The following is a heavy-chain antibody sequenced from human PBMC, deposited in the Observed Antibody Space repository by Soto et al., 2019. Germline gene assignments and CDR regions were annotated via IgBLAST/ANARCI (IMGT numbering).Heavy chain of an antibody. D-gene: IGHD3-22*01. V-gene: IGHV4-34*01. J-gene: IGHJ5*02. CDR2: INHSGST. CDR3: ARGRGITMIGVVTKRGVWFDP. Sequence: SETLSLTCAVYGGSFSGYYWSWIRQPPGKGLEWIGEINHSGSTNYNPSLKSRVTISVDTSKNQFSLKLSSVTAADTAVYYCARGRGITMIGVVTKRGVWFDPWGEGTLVTVSS. CDR1: GGSFSGYY.